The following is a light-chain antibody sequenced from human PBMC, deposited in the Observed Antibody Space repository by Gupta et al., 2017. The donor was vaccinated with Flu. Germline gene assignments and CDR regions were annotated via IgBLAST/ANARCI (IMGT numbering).Light chain of an antibody. CDR3: AAWDDSLNGHYV. CDR1: SSNIGSNT. V-gene: IGLV1-44*01. CDR2: GNN. Sequence: SVLAQPPSASVTPGQRVTISCSGSSSNIGSNTVNWYQQVPGMAPKLLIYGNNQRPSGVPDRFSGSKSGTSASLAINGLQSEDEADYYCAAWDDSLNGHYVFGTGTKVTVL. J-gene: IGLJ1*01.